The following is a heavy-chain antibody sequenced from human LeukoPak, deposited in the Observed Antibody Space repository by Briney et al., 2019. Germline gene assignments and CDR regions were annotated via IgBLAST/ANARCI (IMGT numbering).Heavy chain of an antibody. CDR2: IKQDGSDK. CDR1: GFSFSSHA. D-gene: IGHD1-1*01. J-gene: IGHJ4*02. Sequence: PGGSLRLSCAASGFSFSSHAMSWVRQAPGKGLEWVANIKQDGSDKYYVDSVKGRFTISRDNAKNSLYLQLNSLRADDTAVYYCARLTGTTGFDYWGQGTLVTVSS. V-gene: IGHV3-7*01. CDR3: ARLTGTTGFDY.